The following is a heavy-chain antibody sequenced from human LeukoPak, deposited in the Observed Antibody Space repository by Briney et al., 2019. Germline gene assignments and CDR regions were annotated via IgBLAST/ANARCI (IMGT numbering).Heavy chain of an antibody. CDR3: ARGYYSSSRFDS. V-gene: IGHV3-74*01. CDR1: GFTFSSYW. CDR2: VNSDGSTT. Sequence: PGESLRLSCAASGFTFSSYWMHWVRQAPGKGLVWVSRVNSDGSTTNYADSVKGRFTISRDNAENTLYMRMNSLRPEDTAVYYCARGYYSSSRFDSWGQGTLVTVSS. J-gene: IGHJ4*02. D-gene: IGHD6-13*01.